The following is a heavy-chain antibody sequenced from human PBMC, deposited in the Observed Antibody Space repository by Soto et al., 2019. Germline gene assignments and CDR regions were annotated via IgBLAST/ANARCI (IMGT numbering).Heavy chain of an antibody. J-gene: IGHJ4*02. CDR1: GFTFTNYA. Sequence: EVQLVESGGGLVKPGGSLRLSCAASGFTFTNYAMTWVRQAPGKGLQWVSAISGSGSSTKYADSVKGRFTISRDNSKSTLSLQMNSLRGEDTAVYFCARGFATTGYLVDYWGQGTLVTVSS. D-gene: IGHD3-9*01. CDR2: ISGSGSST. CDR3: ARGFATTGYLVDY. V-gene: IGHV3-23*04.